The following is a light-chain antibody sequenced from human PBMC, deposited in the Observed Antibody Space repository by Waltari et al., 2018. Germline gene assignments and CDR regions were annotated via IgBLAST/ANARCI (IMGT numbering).Light chain of an antibody. V-gene: IGLV1-40*01. J-gene: IGLJ3*02. CDR3: QSFDSSLSASV. CDR1: SSNFGAGYD. CDR2: GNT. Sequence: QSVLTQPPSMSGAPGQKVTIPCTGGSSNFGAGYDVHWYQQFPGTAPKLLIFGNTNRPSGVPGRFSGSKSGTSASLAIAGLQSEDEAVYHCQSFDSSLSASVFGGGTKLTVL.